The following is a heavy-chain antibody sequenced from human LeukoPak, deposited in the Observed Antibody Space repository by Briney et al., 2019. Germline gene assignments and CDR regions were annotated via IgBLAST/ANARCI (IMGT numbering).Heavy chain of an antibody. V-gene: IGHV2-70*11. CDR2: IDWDDDK. J-gene: IGHJ4*02. CDR3: ARMERAYSNYVPFDY. Sequence: SGPALVKPTQTLTLTCTFSGFSLSTSGMCVSWIRQPPGKPLEWLARIDWDDDKYYSTSLKTRLTISKDTSKNQVVLTMTNMDPVDTATYYCARMERAYSNYVPFDYWGQGTLVTVSS. CDR1: GFSLSTSGMC. D-gene: IGHD4-4*01.